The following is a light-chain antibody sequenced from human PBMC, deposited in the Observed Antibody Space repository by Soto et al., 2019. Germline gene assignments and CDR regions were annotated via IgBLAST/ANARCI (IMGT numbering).Light chain of an antibody. CDR3: QQYNNWPWT. CDR2: GAS. CDR1: QSVSSSN. V-gene: IGKV3-15*01. J-gene: IGKJ1*01. Sequence: EIVLTQSPGTLSASPGERAALSCRASQSVSSSNLAWYQHKPGQAPRLLIYGASTRATGIPARFSGSGSGTEFTLTISSLQSEDFAVYYCQQYNNWPWTFGQGTKVDIK.